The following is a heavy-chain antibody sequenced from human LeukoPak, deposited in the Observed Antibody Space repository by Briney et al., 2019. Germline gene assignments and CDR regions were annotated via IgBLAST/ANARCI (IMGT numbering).Heavy chain of an antibody. CDR2: IYYSGST. CDR1: GGSISSSSYY. J-gene: IGHJ5*02. D-gene: IGHD2-15*01. Sequence: SETLSLTCTFSGGSISSSSYYWGWIRQPPGKGREWIGSIYYSGSTYYNPSLKSRVTISVDTSKNQFSLKLSSVTAADTAVYYCAREIVVVAATPKNWFDPWGQGTLVTVSS. CDR3: AREIVVVAATPKNWFDP. V-gene: IGHV4-39*07.